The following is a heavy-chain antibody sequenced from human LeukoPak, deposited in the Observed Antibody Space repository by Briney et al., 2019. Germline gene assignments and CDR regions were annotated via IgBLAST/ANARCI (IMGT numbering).Heavy chain of an antibody. CDR2: IYHSGST. J-gene: IGHJ2*01. CDR1: GGSISSGGYS. Sequence: PSETLSLTRAVSGGSISSGGYSWSWIRQPPGKGLEWIGYIYHSGSTYYNPSLKSRVTISVDRSKNQFSLKLSSVTAADTAVYYCARVGWYFDLWGRGTLVTVSS. V-gene: IGHV4-30-2*01. CDR3: ARVGWYFDL.